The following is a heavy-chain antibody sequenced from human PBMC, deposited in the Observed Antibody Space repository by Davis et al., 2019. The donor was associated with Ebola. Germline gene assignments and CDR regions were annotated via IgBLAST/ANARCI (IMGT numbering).Heavy chain of an antibody. D-gene: IGHD3-16*01. CDR1: GGSFSGYY. CDR2: GTQSGST. CDR3: ARIWGYSFRSFKYYNGVDV. V-gene: IGHV4-34*01. J-gene: IGHJ6*02. Sequence: SETLSLTCAVSGGSFSGYYWTWIRQSPGKGLEWIGEGTQSGSTNYNPSLKSRVTISVDSSKNQFFLKLSSVTAADTAVYYCARIWGYSFRSFKYYNGVDVWGQETTVAVSS.